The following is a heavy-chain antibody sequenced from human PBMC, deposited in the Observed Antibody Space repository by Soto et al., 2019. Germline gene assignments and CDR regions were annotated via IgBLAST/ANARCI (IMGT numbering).Heavy chain of an antibody. CDR1: GGSFSGYY. CDR2: INHSGST. CDR3: ARGFPDTIFGVVIIIPHNWFDP. V-gene: IGHV4-34*01. Sequence: PSETLSLTCAVYGGSFSGYYWSWIRQPPGKGLEWIGEINHSGSTNYNPSLKSRVTISVDTSKNQFSLKLSSVTAADTAVYYCARGFPDTIFGVVIIIPHNWFDPWGQGTLVTVSS. D-gene: IGHD3-3*01. J-gene: IGHJ5*02.